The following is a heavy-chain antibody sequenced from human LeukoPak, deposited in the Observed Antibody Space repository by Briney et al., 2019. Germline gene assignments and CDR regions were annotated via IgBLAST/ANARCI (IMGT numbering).Heavy chain of an antibody. Sequence: GASVKVSCTASGYTFGTHWMHWVRQAPGQGLEWMGIINPSGDFRSYARKFQGRIIVTRDMSTRTLYMELSDLRPEDTAVYYCARDFSGKWEQLTGWWLDPWGQGTLVIVSS. CDR2: INPSGDFR. CDR3: ARDFSGKWEQLTGWWLDP. J-gene: IGHJ5*02. D-gene: IGHD1-26*01. CDR1: GYTFGTHW. V-gene: IGHV1-46*01.